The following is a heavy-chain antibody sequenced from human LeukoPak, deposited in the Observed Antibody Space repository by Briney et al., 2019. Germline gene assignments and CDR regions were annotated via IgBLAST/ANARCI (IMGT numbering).Heavy chain of an antibody. Sequence: AGGSLRLSCAASGFDFRKYYMSWIRQAPGKGLEWVAYIGASGSTIYYTDSVKGRFTISRDNAKNSLYLQMNSLRAEDTAVYYCAKDLRAWYYDPNGNYFSYGMDVWGQGTTVAVSS. CDR3: AKDLRAWYYDPNGNYFSYGMDV. CDR1: GFDFRKYY. J-gene: IGHJ6*02. D-gene: IGHD3-22*01. CDR2: IGASGSTI. V-gene: IGHV3-11*01.